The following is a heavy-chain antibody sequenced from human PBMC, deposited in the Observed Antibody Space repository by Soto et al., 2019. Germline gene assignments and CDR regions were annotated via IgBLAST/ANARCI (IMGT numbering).Heavy chain of an antibody. J-gene: IGHJ6*02. CDR3: AREVDIVASFYYYGMDV. Sequence: GGSLRLSCAAAGFIFSDYDMNWVRQAPGKGLEWVSYISSSGSTIDYADSVKGRFTISRDNTKNSLYLQMNSLRAEDTAVYYCAREVDIVASFYYYGMDVWGQGTTVTVSS. CDR1: GFIFSDYD. CDR2: ISSSGSTI. D-gene: IGHD5-12*01. V-gene: IGHV3-48*03.